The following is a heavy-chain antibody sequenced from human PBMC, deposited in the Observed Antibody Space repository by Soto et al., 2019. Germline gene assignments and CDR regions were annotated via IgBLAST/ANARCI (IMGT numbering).Heavy chain of an antibody. CDR3: AKQLGYCSSTSCRDYYYGMDV. V-gene: IGHV3-30*18. CDR1: GFTFNNYG. Sequence: LRLSCAASGFTFNNYGMHWVRQAPGKGLEWVAVISYDGSNKYYADSVKGRLTISRDNSKNTLYLQMSSLKAEDTAVYYCAKQLGYCSSTSCRDYYYGMDVWGQGTTVTVSS. J-gene: IGHJ6*02. CDR2: ISYDGSNK. D-gene: IGHD2-2*01.